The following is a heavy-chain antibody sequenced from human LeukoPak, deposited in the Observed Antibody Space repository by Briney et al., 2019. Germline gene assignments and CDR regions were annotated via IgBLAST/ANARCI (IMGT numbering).Heavy chain of an antibody. CDR2: FDPEDGAT. V-gene: IGHV1-24*01. CDR3: ATDINDDFWSGYYGFDY. Sequence: ASVKVSCKVSGYTLTELSMHWVRQAPGKGLEWRGGFDPEDGATIYAQKLQGRVTMHEDTSTDTDYMELSSLRSEDTAVYYCATDINDDFWSGYYGFDYWGQGTLVTVSS. CDR1: GYTLTELS. D-gene: IGHD3-3*01. J-gene: IGHJ4*02.